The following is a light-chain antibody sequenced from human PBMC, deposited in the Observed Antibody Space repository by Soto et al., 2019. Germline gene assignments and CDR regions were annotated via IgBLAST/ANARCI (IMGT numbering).Light chain of an antibody. V-gene: IGLV2-23*02. CDR2: EVT. Sequence: QSVLTQPASVSGSPGQSITISCTGTSNDIGNYNLVSWYQQHPGQAPKLLIYEVTKRPSGVSDRFSGSKSGNSASLTISGLQAEDEADYYCCSYSGSTTYVIFGGGTKLTVL. J-gene: IGLJ2*01. CDR1: SNDIGNYNL. CDR3: CSYSGSTTYVI.